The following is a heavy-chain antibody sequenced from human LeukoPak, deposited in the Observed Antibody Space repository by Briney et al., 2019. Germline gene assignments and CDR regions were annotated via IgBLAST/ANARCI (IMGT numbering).Heavy chain of an antibody. Sequence: GGSLRLSCAASGFTFSTYWMNWYRQAPGKGLEGVGNINQDASEIDYADSVRGRFTISRDNAKNSLHLQMNSLRAEDTAVYYCATDRDNSDWQKRFDSWGQGTLVTVSS. D-gene: IGHD2-21*02. V-gene: IGHV3-7*01. J-gene: IGHJ4*02. CDR3: ATDRDNSDWQKRFDS. CDR1: GFTFSTYW. CDR2: INQDASEI.